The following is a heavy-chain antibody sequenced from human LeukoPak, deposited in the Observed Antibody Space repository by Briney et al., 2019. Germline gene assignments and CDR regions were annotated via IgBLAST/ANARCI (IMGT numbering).Heavy chain of an antibody. Sequence: KNSQTLSLTCAISGDSVSGGSACWNWIRQSPSRGLESLGWIYYRSKWYSDYAISVKSRISINPDTSRNQFSLQLISVTHDDTAVYYCTVGGLVRGMLHWFVPWGQGTLVTSSS. CDR1: GDSVSGGSAC. V-gene: IGHV6-1*01. CDR2: IYYRSKWYS. D-gene: IGHD3-10*01. J-gene: IGHJ5*02. CDR3: TVGGLVRGMLHWFVP.